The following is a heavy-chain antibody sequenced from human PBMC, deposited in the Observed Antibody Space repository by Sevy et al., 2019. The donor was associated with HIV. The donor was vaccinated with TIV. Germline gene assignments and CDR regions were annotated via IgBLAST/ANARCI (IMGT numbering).Heavy chain of an antibody. J-gene: IGHJ4*02. CDR3: ARVGCTKPYDY. Sequence: GGSLRLSCAASGFTFSKYSMSWVRQPPGKGLEWVSTLSFGCGEINYADSVKGRFTISRDNSKSSVYLQMNNLRREDTAVYEGARVGCTKPYDYWGQGTLVTVSS. V-gene: IGHV3-23*01. CDR1: GFTFSKYS. CDR2: LSFGCGEI. D-gene: IGHD2-8*01.